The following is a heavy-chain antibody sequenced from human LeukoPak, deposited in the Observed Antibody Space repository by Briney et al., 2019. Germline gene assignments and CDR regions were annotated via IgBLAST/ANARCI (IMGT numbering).Heavy chain of an antibody. V-gene: IGHV4-59*08. CDR2: IYYSGST. D-gene: IGHD3-16*02. CDR3: ARLIEASYFDY. Sequence: SETLSLTCTVSGGSISSYYWSWIRQPPGKGLEWTGYIYYSGSTNYNPSLKSQVTISVDTSKNQFSLKLSSVTAADTAVYYCARLIEASYFDYWGQGTLVTVSS. J-gene: IGHJ4*02. CDR1: GGSISSYY.